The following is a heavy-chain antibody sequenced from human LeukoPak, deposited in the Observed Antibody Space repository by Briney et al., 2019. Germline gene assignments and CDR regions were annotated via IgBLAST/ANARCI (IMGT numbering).Heavy chain of an antibody. J-gene: IGHJ4*02. CDR2: IYYSGST. CDR1: GGSISSGAHY. D-gene: IGHD1-14*01. Sequence: SETLSLTCTVSGGSISSGAHYWSWIRQHPGKGLEWLGYIYYSGSTYYSPSLKSRVTISVDTSENQFSLKLSSVIAADTAVYYCARLPHGTTFDYWGQGTLVTVSS. CDR3: ARLPHGTTFDY. V-gene: IGHV4-31*03.